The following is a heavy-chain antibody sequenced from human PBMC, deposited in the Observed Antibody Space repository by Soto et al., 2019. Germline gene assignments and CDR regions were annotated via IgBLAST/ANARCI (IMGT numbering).Heavy chain of an antibody. CDR1: GITFTNYW. J-gene: IGHJ4*02. CDR2: VDSDGRGT. V-gene: IGHV3-74*01. CDR3: GTVFEH. Sequence: EVQLVESGGGSVQPGGSLRLSCVASGITFTNYWMHWVRQVPGKGLVWVARVDSDGRGTSYADFVKGRFTISRDNAKTTLYLQMNRLRGEDTAMYYCGTVFEHWGQGIPVTVSS.